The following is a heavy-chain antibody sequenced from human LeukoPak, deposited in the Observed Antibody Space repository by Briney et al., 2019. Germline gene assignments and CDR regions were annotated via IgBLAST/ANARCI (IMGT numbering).Heavy chain of an antibody. CDR2: IYTSGST. CDR1: GGSISSYY. Sequence: SETLSLTCTVSGGSISSYYWSWIRQPAGKGLEWIGRIYTSGSTNYNPSLKSRVTMSVDTSKNQFSLKLSSVTAADTAVYYCARGRDYDFWSGYYNYYYYYMDVWGKGTTVTVSS. CDR3: ARGRDYDFWSGYYNYYYYYMDV. J-gene: IGHJ6*03. V-gene: IGHV4-4*07. D-gene: IGHD3-3*01.